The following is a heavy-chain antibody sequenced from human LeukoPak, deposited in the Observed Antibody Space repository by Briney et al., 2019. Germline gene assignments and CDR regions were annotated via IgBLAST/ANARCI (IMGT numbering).Heavy chain of an antibody. J-gene: IGHJ4*02. CDR2: IYHSGST. CDR1: GGSISSGGYS. CDR3: ASQAINDFWSGYDY. Sequence: SQTLSLTCAVSGGSISSGGYSWSWIRQPPGKGLEWIGYIYHSGSTYYNPSLKSRVTISVDRSKNQFSLKLSSVTAADTAVYYCASQAINDFWSGYDYWGQGTLVTVSS. D-gene: IGHD3-3*01. V-gene: IGHV4-30-2*01.